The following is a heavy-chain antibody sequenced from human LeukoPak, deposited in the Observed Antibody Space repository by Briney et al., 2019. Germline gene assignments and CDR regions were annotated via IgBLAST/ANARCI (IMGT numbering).Heavy chain of an antibody. CDR3: ARAPREWLLGYYFDY. CDR1: GFTFSSYW. Sequence: GGSLRLSCAASGFTFSSYWMSWVRQAPGKGLEWVANIKQDGSEKYYVDSVNGRFTISRDNAKNSLYLQMNSLRAEDTAVYYCARAPREWLLGYYFDYWGQGTLVTVSS. V-gene: IGHV3-7*01. D-gene: IGHD3-3*01. J-gene: IGHJ4*02. CDR2: IKQDGSEK.